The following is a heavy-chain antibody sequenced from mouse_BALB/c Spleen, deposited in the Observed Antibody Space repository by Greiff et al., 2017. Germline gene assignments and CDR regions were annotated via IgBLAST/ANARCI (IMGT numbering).Heavy chain of an antibody. CDR1: GFTFSSFG. CDR3: AREGYGNPAWFAY. V-gene: IGHV5-17*02. Sequence: EVQLVESGGGLVQPGGSRKLSCAASGFTFSSFGMHWVRQAPEKGLEWVAYISSGSSTIYYADTVKGRFTISRDNPKNTLFLQMTSLRSEDTAMYYCAREGYGNPAWFAYWGQGTLVTVSA. J-gene: IGHJ3*01. D-gene: IGHD2-10*02. CDR2: ISSGSSTI.